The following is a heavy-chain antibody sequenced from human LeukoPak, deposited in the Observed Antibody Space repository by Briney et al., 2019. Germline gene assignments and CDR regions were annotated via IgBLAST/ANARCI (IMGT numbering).Heavy chain of an antibody. D-gene: IGHD2-2*01. CDR1: GGTFSSYA. Sequence: XVKVSCKASGGTFSSYAISWVRQAPGQGLEWMGGIIPIFGKANYAQKFQGRVTITADESTSTAYMELSSLRSEDTAVYYCARDRWDIVVVLNWFDPWGQGTLVTVSS. CDR3: ARDRWDIVVVLNWFDP. V-gene: IGHV1-69*13. CDR2: IIPIFGKA. J-gene: IGHJ5*02.